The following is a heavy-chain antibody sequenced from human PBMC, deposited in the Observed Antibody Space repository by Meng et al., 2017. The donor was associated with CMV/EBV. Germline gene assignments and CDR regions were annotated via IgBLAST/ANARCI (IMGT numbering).Heavy chain of an antibody. D-gene: IGHD2-15*01. V-gene: IGHV1-46*01. Sequence: ASVKVSCKASGYTFTSYYMHWVRQAPGQGLEWMGIINPSGGSTSYAQKFQGRVTMTRDTSTSTVYMELSSLRSEDTAVYYCARDSNCSGGSCYSRDYYGMDVWGQGTTVTVSS. CDR2: INPSGGST. CDR1: GYTFTSYY. J-gene: IGHJ6*02. CDR3: ARDSNCSGGSCYSRDYYGMDV.